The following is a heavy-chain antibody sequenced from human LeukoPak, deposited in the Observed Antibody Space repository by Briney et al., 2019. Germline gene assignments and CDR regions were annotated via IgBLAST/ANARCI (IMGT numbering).Heavy chain of an antibody. CDR1: GFSFSGSG. V-gene: IGHV3-33*08. D-gene: IGHD3-22*01. Sequence: GGSLRLSCAASGFSFSGSGMHWVRQSPGKGLEWVALISYDGSKKFYPDSVKGRFTISRDNAKNSLYLQMNSLRAEDTAVYYCARDEHQYYHASSGRFDYWGQGILVTVSS. CDR3: ARDEHQYYHASSGRFDY. CDR2: ISYDGSKK. J-gene: IGHJ4*02.